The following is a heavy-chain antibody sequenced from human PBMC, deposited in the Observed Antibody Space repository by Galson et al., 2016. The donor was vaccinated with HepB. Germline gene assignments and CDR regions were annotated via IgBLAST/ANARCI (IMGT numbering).Heavy chain of an antibody. J-gene: IGHJ4*02. CDR2: ISAYNGNT. CDR3: VGEINWGRCGRPDSHGDY. V-gene: IGHV1-18*04. D-gene: IGHD7-27*01. CDR1: GYTFTRYG. Sequence: SVKVSCKASGYTFTRYGISWVRQAPGQGLEWLGWISAYNGNTEYAQNVQGRVTMTTEKYTSTAYMELWSLKSDDTAIYYCVGEINWGRCGRPDSHGDYWGQGTLVTVSS.